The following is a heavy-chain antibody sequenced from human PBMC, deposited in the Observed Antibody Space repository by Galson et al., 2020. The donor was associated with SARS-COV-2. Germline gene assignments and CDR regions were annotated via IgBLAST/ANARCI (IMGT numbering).Heavy chain of an antibody. D-gene: IGHD4-17*01. CDR1: GFTFSSYA. V-gene: IGHV3-30-3*01. Sequence: GGSLRLSCAASGFTFSSYAMHWVRQAPGKGLEWVAVISYDGSNKYYADSVKGRFTISRDNSKNTLYLQMNSLRAEDTAVYYCARDKTYGGNKFASYYFDYWGQGTLVTVSS. J-gene: IGHJ4*02. CDR2: ISYDGSNK. CDR3: ARDKTYGGNKFASYYFDY.